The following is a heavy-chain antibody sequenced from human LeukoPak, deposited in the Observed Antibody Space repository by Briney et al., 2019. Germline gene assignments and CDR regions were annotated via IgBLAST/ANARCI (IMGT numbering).Heavy chain of an antibody. CDR3: ARDRASGTRGWFDP. CDR2: ISSSSSYI. V-gene: IGHV3-21*01. CDR1: GFTFSSYS. D-gene: IGHD1-7*01. Sequence: GGSLRLSCAASGFTFSSYSVNWVRQAPGKGLEWVSSISSSSSYIYYADSVKGQFTISRDNAKNSLYLQMNSLRAEDTAVYYCARDRASGTRGWFDPWGQGTLVTVSS. J-gene: IGHJ5*02.